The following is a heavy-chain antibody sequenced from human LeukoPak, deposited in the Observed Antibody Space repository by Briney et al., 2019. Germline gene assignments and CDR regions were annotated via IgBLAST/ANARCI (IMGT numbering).Heavy chain of an antibody. CDR2: ISGSGGST. CDR1: GFTFSSYA. D-gene: IGHD4-17*01. CDR3: AKTTVTTSVSGAFDI. V-gene: IGHV3-23*01. Sequence: PGRSLRLSCAASGFTFSSYAMSGVRQAPGKGLEWVSAISGSGGSTYYADSVKGRFTISRDNSKNTLYLQMNSLRAEDTAVYYCAKTTVTTSVSGAFDIWGQGTMVTVSS. J-gene: IGHJ3*02.